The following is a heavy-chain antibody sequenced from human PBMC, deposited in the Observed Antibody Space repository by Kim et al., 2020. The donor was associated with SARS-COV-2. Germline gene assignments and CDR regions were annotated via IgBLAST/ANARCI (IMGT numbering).Heavy chain of an antibody. V-gene: IGHV3-21*01. D-gene: IGHD6-13*01. CDR2: ITSGGNNI. Sequence: GGSLRLSCAASGFTFSSYSMTWVRQAPGKGLEWVASITSGGNNIYYADSVKGRFTISRDNAKNALYLQMNSLRAEDTAVYYCAGDLVRRGGVDVWGQGTTVTVSS. CDR1: GFTFSSYS. J-gene: IGHJ6*02. CDR3: AGDLVRRGGVDV.